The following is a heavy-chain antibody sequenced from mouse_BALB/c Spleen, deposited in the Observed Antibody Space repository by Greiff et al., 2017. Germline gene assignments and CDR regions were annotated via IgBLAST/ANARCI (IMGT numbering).Heavy chain of an antibody. CDR3: ARMGYYGSSPWFAY. CDR2: ISYSGST. J-gene: IGHJ3*01. V-gene: IGHV3-2*02. CDR1: GYSITSDYA. Sequence: VQLKESGPGLVKPSQSLSLTCTVTGYSITSDYAWNWIRQFPGNKLEWMGYISYSGSTSYNPSLKSRISITRDTSKNQFFLQLNSVTTEDTATYYCARMGYYGSSPWFAYWGQGTLVTVSA. D-gene: IGHD1-1*01.